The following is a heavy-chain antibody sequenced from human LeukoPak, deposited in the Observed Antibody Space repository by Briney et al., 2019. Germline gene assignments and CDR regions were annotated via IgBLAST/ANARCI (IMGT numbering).Heavy chain of an antibody. CDR1: GDSFSSHY. Sequence: PSETLSLTCTVSGDSFSSHYWTWIRQPPGKGLEWIGYISYIGSTNYNPSLKSRVTISIDTSKNQFSLKLTSVTAADTAVYYCARDLVTVTKGFNIWGQGTMVSVSS. D-gene: IGHD4-17*01. V-gene: IGHV4-59*11. CDR2: ISYIGST. CDR3: ARDLVTVTKGFNI. J-gene: IGHJ3*02.